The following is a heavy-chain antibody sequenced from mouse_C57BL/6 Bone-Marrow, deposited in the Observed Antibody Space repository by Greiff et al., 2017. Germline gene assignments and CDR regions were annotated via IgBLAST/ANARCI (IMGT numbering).Heavy chain of an antibody. CDR1: GYTFTNYW. CDR2: IYPGGGYT. V-gene: IGHV1-63*01. J-gene: IGHJ2*01. CDR3: ARSIYGSSYFDY. Sequence: VQLQQSGAELVRPGTSVKMSCKASGYTFTNYWIGWAKQRPGHGLEWIGDIYPGGGYTNYNEKFKGKATRTADKSSSTAYLQFSSLTSEDSAIYYCARSIYGSSYFDYWGQGTTLTASS. D-gene: IGHD1-1*01.